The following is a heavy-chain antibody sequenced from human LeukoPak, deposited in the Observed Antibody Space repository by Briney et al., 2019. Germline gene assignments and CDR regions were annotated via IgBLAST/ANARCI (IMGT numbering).Heavy chain of an antibody. CDR3: AKDFLYYYDSSGTPNAFDI. CDR1: GFTFSSYA. V-gene: IGHV3-23*01. CDR2: ISGSGGST. Sequence: GGSLRLSCAASGFTFSSYAMSWVRQAPGKGLEWVSAISGSGGSTYYADSVKGRFTISRDNSKNTLYLQMNSLRAEDTAEYYCAKDFLYYYDSSGTPNAFDIWGQGTMVTVSS. J-gene: IGHJ3*02. D-gene: IGHD3-22*01.